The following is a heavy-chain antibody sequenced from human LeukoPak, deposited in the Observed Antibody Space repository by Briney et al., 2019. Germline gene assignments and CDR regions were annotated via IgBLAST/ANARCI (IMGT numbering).Heavy chain of an antibody. CDR1: GYTFTSHG. CDR2: ISAYNGNT. Sequence: AASVKVSCKASGYTFTSHGISWVRQAPGQGLEWMGWISAYNGNTNYAQKLQGRVTMTTDTSTSTAYMELRSLRSDDTAVYYCARIYYYGSGSYYKFWFDPWGQGTLVTVSS. J-gene: IGHJ5*02. D-gene: IGHD3-10*01. V-gene: IGHV1-18*01. CDR3: ARIYYYGSGSYYKFWFDP.